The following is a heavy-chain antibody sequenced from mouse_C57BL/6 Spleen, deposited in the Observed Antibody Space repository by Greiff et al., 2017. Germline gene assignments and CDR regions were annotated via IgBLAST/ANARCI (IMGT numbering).Heavy chain of an antibody. CDR1: GYAFSSSW. CDR3: ARSGYYGSSQGFAN. J-gene: IGHJ3*01. Sequence: VQLQQSGPELVKPGASVKISCKASGYAFSSSWMNWVKQRPGKGLEWIGRIYPGDGDTNYNGKFKGKATLTADKSSSTAYMQLSSLTSEDSAVYFCARSGYYGSSQGFANWGQGTLVAVSA. D-gene: IGHD1-1*01. CDR2: IYPGDGDT. V-gene: IGHV1-82*01.